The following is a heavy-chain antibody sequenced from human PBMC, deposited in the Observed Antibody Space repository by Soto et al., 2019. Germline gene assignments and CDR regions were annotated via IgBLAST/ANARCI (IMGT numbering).Heavy chain of an antibody. D-gene: IGHD3-10*01. CDR3: ARASMVRGYYYYGMDV. J-gene: IGHJ6*02. CDR1: GFTFSSYW. Sequence: SRRLSCAASGFTFSSYWISCVRQAPGKGLEWVANIKQDGSEKYYVDSVKGRFTISRDNAKTSLYLQMNSLRAEDTAVYYCARASMVRGYYYYGMDVWGQGTTVTVSS. V-gene: IGHV3-7*01. CDR2: IKQDGSEK.